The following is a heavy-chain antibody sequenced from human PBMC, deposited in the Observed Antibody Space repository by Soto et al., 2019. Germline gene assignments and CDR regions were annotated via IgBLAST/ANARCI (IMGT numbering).Heavy chain of an antibody. D-gene: IGHD2-2*01. J-gene: IGHJ5*02. CDR2: IYYTGKT. Sequence: PSETLSLTCNVSGDSIHVGGYYWTWIRQRPGKGLEWMGYIYYTGKTYYNPSLESRLTMSVDRSKNQFSLRLTSVTAADTAVYFCGRDLTSNANCIDPWGQGTLVTVSS. V-gene: IGHV4-30-4*01. CDR3: GRDLTSNANCIDP. CDR1: GDSIHVGGYY.